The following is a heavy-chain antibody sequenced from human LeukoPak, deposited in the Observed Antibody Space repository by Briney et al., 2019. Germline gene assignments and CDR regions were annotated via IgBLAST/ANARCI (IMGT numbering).Heavy chain of an antibody. D-gene: IGHD6-6*01. V-gene: IGHV3-53*01. CDR2: IYSGGST. Sequence: PGGSLRLSCAASGFTVSSNYMSWVHQAPGKGLEWGSVIYSGGSTYYADSVKGRFTISRDNSKNTLYLQMNSLRAEDTAVYYCASIAARVYWGQGTLVTVSS. J-gene: IGHJ4*02. CDR3: ASIAARVY. CDR1: GFTVSSNY.